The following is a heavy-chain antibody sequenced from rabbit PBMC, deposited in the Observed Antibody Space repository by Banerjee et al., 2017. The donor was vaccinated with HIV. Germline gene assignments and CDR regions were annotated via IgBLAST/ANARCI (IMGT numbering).Heavy chain of an antibody. J-gene: IGHJ4*01. Sequence: QSLEESGGDLVKPGASLTLTCTASGFSFSSSYYMCWVRQAPGKGLEWIGCIYTGSDSTYYASWAKGRFTISKTSSTTVTLQMTSLTAADTATYFCARLDYYAVGYAGYAYFNLWGQGTLVTVS. CDR3: ARLDYYAVGYAGYAYFNL. V-gene: IGHV1S40*01. CDR2: IYTGSDST. D-gene: IGHD7-1*01. CDR1: GFSFSSSYY.